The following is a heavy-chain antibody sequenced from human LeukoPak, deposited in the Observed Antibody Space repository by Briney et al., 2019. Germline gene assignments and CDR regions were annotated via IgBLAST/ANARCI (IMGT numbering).Heavy chain of an antibody. Sequence: SGGSLRLSCAASGFTFSSYAMSWVRQAPGQGLEWMGGIIPIFGTANYAQKFQGRVTITADESTSTAYMELSSLRSEDTAVYYCARAPRLPVTSIFGTDAFDIRGQGTMVTVSS. CDR2: IIPIFGTA. CDR3: ARAPRLPVTSIFGTDAFDI. V-gene: IGHV1-69*01. CDR1: GFTFSSYA. J-gene: IGHJ3*02. D-gene: IGHD3-3*01.